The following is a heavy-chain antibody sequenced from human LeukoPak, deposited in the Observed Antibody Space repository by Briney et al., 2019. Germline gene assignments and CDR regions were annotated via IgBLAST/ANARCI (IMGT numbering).Heavy chain of an antibody. V-gene: IGHV3-30*18. Sequence: PGRSLRLSCAASGFTFSSYGMHWVRQAPGKGLEWVAVISYDGSNKYYADSVKGRFTISRDNSKNTLYLQMNSLRAEDTAVYYCAKGLGYSSSWLGDYWGQGTLVTVSS. D-gene: IGHD6-13*01. CDR2: ISYDGSNK. CDR3: AKGLGYSSSWLGDY. J-gene: IGHJ4*02. CDR1: GFTFSSYG.